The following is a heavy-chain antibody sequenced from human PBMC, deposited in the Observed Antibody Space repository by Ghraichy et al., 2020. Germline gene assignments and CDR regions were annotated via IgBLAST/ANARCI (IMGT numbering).Heavy chain of an antibody. Sequence: GGSLRLSCAASGFTFSSYGMHWVRQAPGKGLEWVAFIRYDGSNKYYADSVKGRFTISRDNSKNTLYLQMNSLRAEDTAVYYCAKVLAGKDYYGDYWGQGTLVTVSS. CDR3: AKVLAGKDYYGDY. CDR1: GFTFSSYG. D-gene: IGHD3-10*01. CDR2: IRYDGSNK. V-gene: IGHV3-30*02. J-gene: IGHJ4*02.